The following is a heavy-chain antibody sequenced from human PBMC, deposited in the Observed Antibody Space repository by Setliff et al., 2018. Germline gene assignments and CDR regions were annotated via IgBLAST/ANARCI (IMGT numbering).Heavy chain of an antibody. V-gene: IGHV1-8*02. CDR3: ARERYFDN. J-gene: IGHJ4*02. CDR2: MNPNSGKT. CDR1: GATFSSYG. Sequence: ASVKVSCKASGATFSSYGISWVRQAPGQGLEWMGWMNPNSGKTEYAQKFQGRVSMTRISSITTAYLELSTLKSDDTAVYYCARERYFDNWGQGTLVTVSS.